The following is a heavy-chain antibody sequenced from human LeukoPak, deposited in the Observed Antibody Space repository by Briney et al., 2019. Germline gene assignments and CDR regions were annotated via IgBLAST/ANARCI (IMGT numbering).Heavy chain of an antibody. CDR2: ISGSGGST. D-gene: IGHD3-3*01. CDR3: AKDGFWSGYYNRAFDY. CDR1: GFTFSSYA. V-gene: IGHV3-23*01. J-gene: IGHJ4*02. Sequence: GGSLRLSCAASGFTFSSYAMSWVRQAPGKGLEWVSAISGSGGSTYYADSVKGRFTISRDSSKNTLYLQMNSLRAEDTAVYYCAKDGFWSGYYNRAFDYWGQGTLVTVSS.